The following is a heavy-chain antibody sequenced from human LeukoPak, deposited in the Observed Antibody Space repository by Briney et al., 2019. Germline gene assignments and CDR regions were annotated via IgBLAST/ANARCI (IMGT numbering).Heavy chain of an antibody. Sequence: GGTLRLSCAASGFTFSSYVMSWVRQAPGKGLEWVSSISSSSSYIYYADSVKGRFTISRDNAKNSLYLQMNSLRAEDTAVYYCARDQGAGYYDFWSGYYSGYMDVWGKGTAVTVSS. V-gene: IGHV3-21*01. D-gene: IGHD3-3*01. CDR3: ARDQGAGYYDFWSGYYSGYMDV. CDR2: ISSSSSYI. CDR1: GFTFSSYV. J-gene: IGHJ6*03.